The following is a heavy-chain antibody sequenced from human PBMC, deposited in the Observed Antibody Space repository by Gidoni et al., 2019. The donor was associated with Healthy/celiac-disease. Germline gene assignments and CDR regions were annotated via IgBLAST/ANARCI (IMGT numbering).Heavy chain of an antibody. CDR2: RKQDGSEK. CDR3: ARRSNYVYYYGMDV. Sequence: EVQLVESGGGLVQPGGSLRLSCAASGFTFSSYWMSWVRQAPGKGLEWVANRKQDGSEKYYVDSVKGRFTISRDNAKNSLYLQMNSLRAEDTAVYYCARRSNYVYYYGMDVWGQGTTVTVSS. CDR1: GFTFSSYW. D-gene: IGHD4-4*01. J-gene: IGHJ6*02. V-gene: IGHV3-7*01.